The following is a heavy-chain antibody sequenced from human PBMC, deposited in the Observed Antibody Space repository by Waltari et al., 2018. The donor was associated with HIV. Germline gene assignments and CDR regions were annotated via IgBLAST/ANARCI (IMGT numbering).Heavy chain of an antibody. CDR2: FNQSGRT. Sequence: QVQLQQWGAGLVKPSDTLSLTCAVSGGSFNNYYWNWIRQSPGKGLEWIGEFNQSGRTNYNPSLESRVTMSVDTSKNQFSLKLTSMTAADSAVYYCVRQRTVTTFSYYYLDVWGKGTTVTVSS. CDR1: GGSFNNYY. J-gene: IGHJ6*03. V-gene: IGHV4-34*02. CDR3: VRQRTVTTFSYYYLDV. D-gene: IGHD4-4*01.